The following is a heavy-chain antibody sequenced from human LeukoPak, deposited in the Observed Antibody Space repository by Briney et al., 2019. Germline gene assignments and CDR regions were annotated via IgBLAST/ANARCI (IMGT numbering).Heavy chain of an antibody. CDR2: ISAYNDNT. CDR1: GYTFTSYG. J-gene: IGHJ4*02. V-gene: IGHV1-18*01. CDR3: ARGGGIIVVTDEAYDY. Sequence: GASVKVSCKASGYTFTSYGISWVRQAPGQGLEWMGWISAYNDNTNYAQKLQGRVTMTTDTSTSTAYMELRSLRSDDTAVYYCARGGGIIVVTDEAYDYWGQGTLVTVSS. D-gene: IGHD2-2*01.